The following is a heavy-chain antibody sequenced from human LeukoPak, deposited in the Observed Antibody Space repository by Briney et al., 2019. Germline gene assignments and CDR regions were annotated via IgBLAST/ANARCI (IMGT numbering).Heavy chain of an antibody. Sequence: SETLSLTCTVSGGSISSYYWSWIRQPPGKGLEWIGYIYYSGSTNYNPSLKSRVTISVDTSKNQFSLKLSSVTAADTALYYCARLNYDILTGSLDYYFDYWGQGTLVTVSS. CDR1: GGSISSYY. CDR3: ARLNYDILTGSLDYYFDY. V-gene: IGHV4-59*08. J-gene: IGHJ4*02. CDR2: IYYSGST. D-gene: IGHD3-9*01.